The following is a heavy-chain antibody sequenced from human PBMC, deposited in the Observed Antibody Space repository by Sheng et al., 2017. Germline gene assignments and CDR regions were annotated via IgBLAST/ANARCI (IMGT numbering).Heavy chain of an antibody. V-gene: IGHV4-39*07. Sequence: QLQLQESGPGLVKPSETLSLTCTVSGGSISSSNYYWGWIRQPPGKGLEWIGNIYYSGSTYYNPSLKSRVTISVDTSKNQFSLKLSSVTAADTAVYYCARDLRAADWFDPWGQGTLGHRSP. CDR3: ARDLRAADWFDP. D-gene: IGHD6-25*01. CDR2: IYYSGST. J-gene: IGHJ5*02. CDR1: GGSISSSNYY.